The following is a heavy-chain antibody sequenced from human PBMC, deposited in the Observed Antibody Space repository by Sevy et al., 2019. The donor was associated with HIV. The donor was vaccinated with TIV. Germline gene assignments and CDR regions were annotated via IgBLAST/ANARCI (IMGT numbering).Heavy chain of an antibody. CDR2: ISAYNGNI. Sequence: ASVKVSCKASGYTFTSYGISWVRQAPGQGLEWMGWISAYNGNINYAQKLQGRVTMTTDTSTSTAYMELRSLRSDDTAVYYCARTYYDSSGYYYVDYYYGMDVWGQGTTVTVSS. V-gene: IGHV1-18*01. D-gene: IGHD3-22*01. CDR3: ARTYYDSSGYYYVDYYYGMDV. J-gene: IGHJ6*02. CDR1: GYTFTSYG.